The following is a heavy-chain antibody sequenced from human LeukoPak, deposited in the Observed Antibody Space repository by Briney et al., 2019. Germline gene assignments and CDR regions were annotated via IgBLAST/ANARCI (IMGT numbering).Heavy chain of an antibody. CDR2: IWYDGSKD. CDR1: GFTFSRYG. Sequence: HPGRSLRLSCAASGFTFSRYGIHWVRQAPGKGLEWVAAIWYDGSKDYYADSVKGRFTISRDDSKNTLYLQMNSLRAEDTAVYYCAKDSNDLGMDVWGQGTTVTVSS. CDR3: AKDSNDLGMDV. D-gene: IGHD3-3*01. V-gene: IGHV3-33*06. J-gene: IGHJ6*02.